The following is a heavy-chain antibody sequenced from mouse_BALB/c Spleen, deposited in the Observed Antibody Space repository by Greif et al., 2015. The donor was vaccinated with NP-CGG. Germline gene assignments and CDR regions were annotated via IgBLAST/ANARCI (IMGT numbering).Heavy chain of an antibody. CDR1: GFTFSDYY. CDR3: ARDYFDY. CDR2: ISDGGSYT. Sequence: EVQGVESGGGLVKPGGSLKLSCAASGFTFSDYYMYWVRQTPEKRLEWVATISDGGSYTYYPDSVKGRFTISRDNAKNNLYLQMSSLKSEDTAMYYCARDYFDYWGQGTTHTVSS. V-gene: IGHV5-4*02. J-gene: IGHJ2*01.